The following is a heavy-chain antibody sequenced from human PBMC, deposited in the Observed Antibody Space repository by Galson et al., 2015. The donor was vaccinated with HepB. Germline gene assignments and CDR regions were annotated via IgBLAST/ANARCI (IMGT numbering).Heavy chain of an antibody. CDR1: GGSISSSSYY. CDR2: IYYSGST. D-gene: IGHD1-26*01. Sequence: ETLSLTCTVSGGSISSSSYYWGWIRQPPGKGLEWIGSIYYSGSTYYNPSLKSRVTISVDTSKNQFSLKLSSVTAADTAVYYCARRLVGATLSYYFDYWGQGTLVTVSS. V-gene: IGHV4-39*01. J-gene: IGHJ4*02. CDR3: ARRLVGATLSYYFDY.